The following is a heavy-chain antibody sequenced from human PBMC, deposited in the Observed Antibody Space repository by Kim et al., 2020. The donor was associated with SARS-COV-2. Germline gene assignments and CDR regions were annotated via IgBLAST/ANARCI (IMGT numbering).Heavy chain of an antibody. CDR3: ARDNVGELLWFGELFRFDY. Sequence: ASVKVSCKASGYTFTSYGISWVRQAPGQGLEWMGWISAYNGNTNYAQKLQGRVTMTTDTSTSTAYMELRSLRSDDTDVYYCARDNVGELLWFGELFRFDYWGQGTLVTVSS. V-gene: IGHV1-18*01. D-gene: IGHD3-10*01. CDR1: GYTFTSYG. J-gene: IGHJ4*02. CDR2: ISAYNGNT.